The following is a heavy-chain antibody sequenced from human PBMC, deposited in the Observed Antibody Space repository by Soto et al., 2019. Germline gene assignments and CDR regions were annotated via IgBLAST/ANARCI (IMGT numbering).Heavy chain of an antibody. CDR2: TYYRSKWYN. CDR3: ARVFTDSSGWSYYYGMDV. J-gene: IGHJ6*02. Sequence: PSQTLSLTCAISGDSVSSNSAAWNWIRQSPSRGLEWLGRTYYRSKWYNDYAVSVKSRITINPDTSKNQFSLQLNSVTPEDTAVYYCARVFTDSSGWSYYYGMDVWGQGTTVTVSS. D-gene: IGHD6-19*01. CDR1: GDSVSSNSAA. V-gene: IGHV6-1*01.